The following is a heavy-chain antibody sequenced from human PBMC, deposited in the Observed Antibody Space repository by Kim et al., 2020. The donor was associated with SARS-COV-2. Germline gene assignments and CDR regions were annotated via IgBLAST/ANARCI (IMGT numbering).Heavy chain of an antibody. J-gene: IGHJ5*02. D-gene: IGHD3-22*01. Sequence: SETLSLTCTVSGGSISSSSYYWGWIRQPPGKGLEWIGSIYYSGSTYYNPSLKSRVTISVDTSKNQFSLKLSSVTAADTAVYYCARRDSYDSSGYYGGNWFDPWGQGTLVTVSS. CDR2: IYYSGST. CDR1: GGSISSSSYY. CDR3: ARRDSYDSSGYYGGNWFDP. V-gene: IGHV4-39*01.